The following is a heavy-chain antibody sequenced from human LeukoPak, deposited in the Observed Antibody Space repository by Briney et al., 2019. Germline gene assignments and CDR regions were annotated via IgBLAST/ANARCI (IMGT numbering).Heavy chain of an antibody. CDR2: ISSSSSTI. Sequence: GGSLRLSCAASGFTFSSYSMNCVRQAPGEGLEWISYISSSSSTIYYSDSVKGRFTIPRDNAKNSLYLQMNSLRDEDTAVYYYARGDWGFSGSYYPYYFDYWGQGTLVTVSS. J-gene: IGHJ4*02. CDR1: GFTFSSYS. D-gene: IGHD3-10*01. V-gene: IGHV3-48*02. CDR3: ARGDWGFSGSYYPYYFDY.